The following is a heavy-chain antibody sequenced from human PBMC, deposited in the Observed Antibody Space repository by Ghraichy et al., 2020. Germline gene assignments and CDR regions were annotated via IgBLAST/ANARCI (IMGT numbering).Heavy chain of an antibody. CDR3: ARGLVGATGRVFYYFYMDI. Sequence: GESLNISCAASGFTVSNNYMTWVRQAPGKGLEWVSVIYAGGITYYADSVKGRFTISRDTSENTLYLQMNSLRVEDTAVYYCARGLVGATGRVFYYFYMDIWGKGTTVTVSS. D-gene: IGHD1-26*01. CDR2: IYAGGIT. CDR1: GFTVSNNY. J-gene: IGHJ6*03. V-gene: IGHV3-66*01.